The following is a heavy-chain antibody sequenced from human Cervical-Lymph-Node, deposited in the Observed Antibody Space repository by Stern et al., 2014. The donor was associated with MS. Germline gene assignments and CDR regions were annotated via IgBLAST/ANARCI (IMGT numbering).Heavy chain of an antibody. CDR1: GGTFNVYA. CDR3: ARDGRHRDNYGLDV. D-gene: IGHD2-15*01. Sequence: VQLVQSGAEVKKPGSSVEVSCQASGGTFNVYAINWLRQAPGQGLEWMGGIIPIFGTANYAQKFQGRVTITADESTRTSSMQLSSLRSNDTAVYYCARDGRHRDNYGLDVWGQGTTVIVSS. CDR2: IIPIFGTA. J-gene: IGHJ6*02. V-gene: IGHV1-69*01.